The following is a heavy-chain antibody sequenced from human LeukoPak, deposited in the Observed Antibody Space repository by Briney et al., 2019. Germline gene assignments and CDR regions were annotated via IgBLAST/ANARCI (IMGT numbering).Heavy chain of an antibody. CDR3: ARRGNWFDP. D-gene: IGHD1-14*01. CDR1: GGSISSYY. Sequence: SETLSLTCTVSGGSISSYYWSWIRQPPGKGLEWIGYIYYSESTNYNPSLKSRVTISVDTSKNQFSLKLSSVTAADPAVYYCARRGNWFDPWGQGTLVTVSS. J-gene: IGHJ5*02. V-gene: IGHV4-59*01. CDR2: IYYSEST.